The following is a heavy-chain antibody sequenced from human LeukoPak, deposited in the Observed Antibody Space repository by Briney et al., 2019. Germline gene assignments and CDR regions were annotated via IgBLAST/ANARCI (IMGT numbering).Heavy chain of an antibody. J-gene: IGHJ4*02. CDR2: IYDTGSA. CDR1: GGSISSYY. V-gene: IGHV4-59*08. D-gene: IGHD3-22*01. CDR3: ARHARGVDSSGYRLYYFDH. Sequence: SETLSLTCTVSGGSISSYYWSWIRQPPGKGLEWIGYIYDTGSANYNPSLKSRATISVDPSWNHFSLKLSSVTAADTAIYYCARHARGVDSSGYRLYYFDHWGQGTLVTVSS.